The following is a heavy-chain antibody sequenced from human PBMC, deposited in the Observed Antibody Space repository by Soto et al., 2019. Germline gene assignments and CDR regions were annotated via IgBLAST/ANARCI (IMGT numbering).Heavy chain of an antibody. D-gene: IGHD3-16*01. CDR1: GFTVTSNY. V-gene: IGHV3-23*01. CDR3: AKDSDYGSTYNCFDP. CDR2: ISGGGGST. J-gene: IGHJ5*02. Sequence: VGSLRLSCAAYGFTVTSNYMTWVRQAPGKGLEWVSVISGGGGSTYYADSVKGRFTISRDNSRSTLYLQMNSLRAEDTAVYYCAKDSDYGSTYNCFDPWGQGTLVTVSS.